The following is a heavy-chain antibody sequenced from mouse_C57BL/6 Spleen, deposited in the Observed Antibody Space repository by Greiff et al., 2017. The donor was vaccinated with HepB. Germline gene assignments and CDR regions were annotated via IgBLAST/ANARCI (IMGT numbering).Heavy chain of an antibody. CDR1: GYTFTSYT. CDR3: ATNWVDY. J-gene: IGHJ2*01. CDR2: INPSSGYT. V-gene: IGHV1-4*01. D-gene: IGHD4-1*01. Sequence: VKLLESGAELARPGASVKMSCKASGYTFTSYTMHWVKQRPGQGLEWIGYINPSSGYTKYNQKFKDKATLTADKSSSTAYMQLSSLTSEDSAVYYCATNWVDYWGQGTTLTVSS.